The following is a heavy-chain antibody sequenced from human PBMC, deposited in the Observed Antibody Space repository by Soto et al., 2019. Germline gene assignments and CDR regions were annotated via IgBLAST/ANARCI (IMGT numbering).Heavy chain of an antibody. D-gene: IGHD3-3*01. CDR3: ARHSPAISISDH. CDR2: IYYSGST. CDR1: GGSISSSSYY. V-gene: IGHV4-39*01. J-gene: IGHJ4*02. Sequence: QLQLQESGPGLVKPSETLSLTCTVSGGSISSSSYYWGWIRQPPGKGLEWIGSIYYSGSTYYNPSLKGRLTISVDTSTNQFSLKLSSVTAADTAVYYCARHSPAISISDHWGQGTLVTVSS.